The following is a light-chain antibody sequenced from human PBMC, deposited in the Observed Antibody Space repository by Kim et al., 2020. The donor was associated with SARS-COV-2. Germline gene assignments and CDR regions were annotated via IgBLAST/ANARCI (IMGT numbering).Light chain of an antibody. CDR3: QQYGSSSWT. Sequence: ETVLTQSPDTLSLSPGERATLSCRASQSVRNNYLAWFQQKPGQAPRLLIYAASSRATGIPDRFSGSGSGTDFTLTISRLEPEDFAVYYCQQYGSSSWTFGQGTKVDIK. CDR1: QSVRNNY. CDR2: AAS. J-gene: IGKJ1*01. V-gene: IGKV3-20*01.